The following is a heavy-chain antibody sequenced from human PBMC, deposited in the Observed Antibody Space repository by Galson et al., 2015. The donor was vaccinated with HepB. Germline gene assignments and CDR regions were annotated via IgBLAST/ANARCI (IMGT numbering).Heavy chain of an antibody. V-gene: IGHV3-15*01. J-gene: IGHJ5*02. CDR1: GSTFSNAW. D-gene: IGHD6-13*01. CDR2: IKSKTDGGTT. Sequence: SLRLSCAASGSTFSNAWMSWVRQAPGKGLEWVGRIKSKTDGGTTDYAAPVKGRFTISRDDSKNTLYLQMNSLKTEDTAVYYCTTEINYPIAAAGLTLNWFDPWGQGTLVTVSS. CDR3: TTEINYPIAAAGLTLNWFDP.